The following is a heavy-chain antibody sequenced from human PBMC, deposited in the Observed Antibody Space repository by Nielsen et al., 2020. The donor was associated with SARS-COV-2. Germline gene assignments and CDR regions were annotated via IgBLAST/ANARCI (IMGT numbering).Heavy chain of an antibody. D-gene: IGHD1-14*01. V-gene: IGHV3-23*01. J-gene: IGHJ5*02. CDR3: ARGRFEPGYNWFDP. CDR2: ISGSGGST. Sequence: GGSLRLSCAASGFTFSSYAMSWVRQAPGKGLEWVSAISGSGGSTYYADSVKGRFTISRDNAKNSLYLQMNSLRAEDTAVYYCARGRFEPGYNWFDPWGQGTLVTVSS. CDR1: GFTFSSYA.